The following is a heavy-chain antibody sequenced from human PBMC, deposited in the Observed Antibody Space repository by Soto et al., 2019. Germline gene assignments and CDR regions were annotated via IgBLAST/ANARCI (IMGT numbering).Heavy chain of an antibody. CDR3: ARASGRYSVRYFDY. V-gene: IGHV4-31*03. Sequence: QVQLQESGPGLVQPSQTLSLICTVSGYSISSGTYYWSWIRQHPGMGLEWIGHIYYSGNTYYNPSLKSRVTISVDTSKNQFSQKLSSVTAADTAVYYCARASGRYSVRYFDYWGQGALVTVSS. D-gene: IGHD1-26*01. CDR1: GYSISSGTYY. CDR2: IYYSGNT. J-gene: IGHJ4*02.